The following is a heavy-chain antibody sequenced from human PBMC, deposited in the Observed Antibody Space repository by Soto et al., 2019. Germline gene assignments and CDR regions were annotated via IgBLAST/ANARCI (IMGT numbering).Heavy chain of an antibody. V-gene: IGHV1-2*02. CDR3: ARATSVVGTTTSAFEM. D-gene: IGHD2-15*01. Sequence: QVQLVQSGAEVKEPGASVKVSCKASGYTFTGYFIHWVRQAPGQGLESMGWLNPNSGDTKYVQKFPGRVTMTRDTSIGPVYMGLSRLRSDDTAVYYCARATSVVGTTTSAFEMWGQGTVVTVS. CDR2: LNPNSGDT. CDR1: GYTFTGYF. J-gene: IGHJ3*02.